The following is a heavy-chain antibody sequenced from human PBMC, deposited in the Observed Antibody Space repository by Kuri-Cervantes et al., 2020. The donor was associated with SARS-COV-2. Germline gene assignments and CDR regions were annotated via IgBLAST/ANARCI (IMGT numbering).Heavy chain of an antibody. J-gene: IGHJ4*02. D-gene: IGHD3-10*01. CDR3: ASEGERLLWFGELSR. CDR1: GGSFSVYY. V-gene: IGHV4-34*01. Sequence: SETLSLTCAVYGGSFSVYYWSWIRQPPGKGLEWIGEINHSGSTNYNPSLKSRVTISVDTYKNQFSLKLSSVTAADTDVYYCASEGERLLWFGELSRWGQGTLVTVSS. CDR2: INHSGST.